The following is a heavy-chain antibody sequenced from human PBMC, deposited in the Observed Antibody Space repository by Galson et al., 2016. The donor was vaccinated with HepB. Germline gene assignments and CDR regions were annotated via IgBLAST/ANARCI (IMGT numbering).Heavy chain of an antibody. V-gene: IGHV1-69*13. J-gene: IGHJ4*02. D-gene: IGHD4-11*01. Sequence: SVKVSCKASGRSFRSDGFSWVRQAPGQGLEWMGTIITIFGTTNYAQKFQGRVTITAHESTSTAYMELSSLRPADTAVYYCAKSYGNGHFDYWGQGTLVTVAS. CDR2: IITIFGTT. CDR1: GRSFRSDG. CDR3: AKSYGNGHFDY.